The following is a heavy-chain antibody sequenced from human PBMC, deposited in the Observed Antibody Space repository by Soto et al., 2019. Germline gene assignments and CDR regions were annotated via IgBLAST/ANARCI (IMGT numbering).Heavy chain of an antibody. CDR3: ARVVRFCSSPSCRGRNWFDP. CDR1: GGSISSGDYY. CDR2: MFYVGAT. J-gene: IGHJ5*02. D-gene: IGHD2-2*01. Sequence: QVQLQESGPGLVEPSQTLSLTCSVFGGSISSGDYYWSWIRQPPGKGLEWIGYMFYVGATYYNPSLKSRVTISVDTSKNQFSLKLNSVTAADKAVYHCARVVRFCSSPSCRGRNWFDPWGQGTLVTVTS. V-gene: IGHV4-30-4*01.